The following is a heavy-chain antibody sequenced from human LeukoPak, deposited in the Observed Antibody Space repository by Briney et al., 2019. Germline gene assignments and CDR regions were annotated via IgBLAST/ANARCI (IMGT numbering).Heavy chain of an antibody. CDR3: ARDRRIAVAGGRGDAFDI. CDR1: GYTFTGYY. J-gene: IGHJ3*02. D-gene: IGHD6-19*01. V-gene: IGHV1-2*02. CDR2: INPNSGGT. Sequence: ASVKVSCKASGYTFTGYYMHWVRQAPGQGLEWMGWINPNSGGTNYAQKFQGRVTMTRDTSISTAYMELSRLRSDDTAVYYCARDRRIAVAGGRGDAFDIWGQGTMVTVSS.